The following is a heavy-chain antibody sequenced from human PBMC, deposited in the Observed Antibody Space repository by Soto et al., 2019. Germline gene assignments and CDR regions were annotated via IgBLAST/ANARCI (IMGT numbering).Heavy chain of an antibody. J-gene: IGHJ6*02. Sequence: PSETLSLTCAVSGGSISSGGYSWSWIRQPPGKGLERIGYIYHSGSTYYNPSLKSRVTISVDRSKNQFSLKLSSVTAADTAVYYCASGGSSWSYYYYYGMDVWGQGTTVTV. CDR3: ASGGSSWSYYYYYGMDV. CDR1: GGSISSGGYS. D-gene: IGHD6-13*01. V-gene: IGHV4-30-2*01. CDR2: IYHSGST.